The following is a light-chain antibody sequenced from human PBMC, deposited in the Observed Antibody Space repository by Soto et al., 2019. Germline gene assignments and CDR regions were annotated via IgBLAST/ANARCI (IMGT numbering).Light chain of an antibody. CDR3: QQYDSYSWT. Sequence: DIQMTQSPSTLSASVGERVTITCRASQSVSNWLAWYQQKPGKAPKVLIYDVSSLGRGVPSRFSGSGSGTELILTISSLQPDDFATYYCQQYDSYSWTFGQGTKVEMK. CDR1: QSVSNW. V-gene: IGKV1-5*01. CDR2: DVS. J-gene: IGKJ1*01.